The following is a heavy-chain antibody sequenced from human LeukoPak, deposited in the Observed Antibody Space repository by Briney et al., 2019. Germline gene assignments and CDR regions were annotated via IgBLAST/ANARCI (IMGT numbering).Heavy chain of an antibody. J-gene: IGHJ4*02. V-gene: IGHV1-46*01. CDR2: IYPRDGST. CDR3: PRDQEGFDY. Sequence: ASVKVSCKASGYTFTSNYIHWVRQAPGHGLEWMGMIYPRDGSTSYAQKFQGRVTVTRDTSTSTVHMELSGLRSEDTAVYYCPRDQEGFDYWGQGTLVTVSS. CDR1: GYTFTSNY.